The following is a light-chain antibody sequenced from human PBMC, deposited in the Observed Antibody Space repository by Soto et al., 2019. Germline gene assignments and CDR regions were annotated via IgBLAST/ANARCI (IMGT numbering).Light chain of an antibody. V-gene: IGKV1-27*01. CDR3: QKYNSAPRS. CDR2: AAS. CDR1: QGISNY. J-gene: IGKJ1*01. Sequence: DIQMTQSPSSLSASVGDRVTITCRAIQGISNYLAWFQQKPGKVPKLLIYAASTLHSGAPSRFSGSGSGTDFTLTISSQQPEDVATYYCQKYNSAPRSFGQGTKVEIK.